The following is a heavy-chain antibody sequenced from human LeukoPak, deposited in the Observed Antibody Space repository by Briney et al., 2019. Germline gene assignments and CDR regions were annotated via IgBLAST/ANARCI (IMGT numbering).Heavy chain of an antibody. D-gene: IGHD3-9*01. CDR3: ARDYYDILTGYYASRLYYFDY. CDR2: ISAYNGNT. J-gene: IGHJ4*02. CDR1: GYTFTSYG. V-gene: IGHV1-18*01. Sequence: GASVKVSCKASGYTFTSYGISWVRQAPGQGLEWMGWISAYNGNTNYAQKLQGRVTMTTGTSTSTAYMELRSLRSDDTAVYYCARDYYDILTGYYASRLYYFDYWGQGTLVTVSS.